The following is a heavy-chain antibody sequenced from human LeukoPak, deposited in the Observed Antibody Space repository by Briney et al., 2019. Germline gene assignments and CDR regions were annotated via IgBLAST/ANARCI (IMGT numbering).Heavy chain of an antibody. CDR1: GFTFSSYG. V-gene: IGHV3-30*02. CDR3: AKSLSDFWSGYSGTSLDY. CDR2: IRYDGRNK. J-gene: IGHJ4*02. Sequence: GGSLRLSCAASGFTFSSYGMHWVRQAPGKGLEWVAFIRYDGRNKYYADSVKGRFTISRDNSENTLYLQMNSLRTEDTAVYYCAKSLSDFWSGYSGTSLDYWGQGTLVTVSS. D-gene: IGHD3-3*01.